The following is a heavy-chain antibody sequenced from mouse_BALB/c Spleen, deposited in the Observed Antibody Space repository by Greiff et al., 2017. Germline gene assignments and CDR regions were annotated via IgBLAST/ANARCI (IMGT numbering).Heavy chain of an antibody. V-gene: IGHV1-67*01. J-gene: IGHJ4*01. Sequence: VQVVESGPELVRPGVSVKISCKGSGYTFTDYAMHWVKQSHAKSLEWIGVISTYYGNTNYNQKFKGKATMTVDKSSSTAYMELARLTSEDSAIYYCARVEGNYHAMDYWGQGTSVTVSS. CDR3: ARVEGNYHAMDY. CDR1: GYTFTDYA. D-gene: IGHD2-1*01. CDR2: ISTYYGNT.